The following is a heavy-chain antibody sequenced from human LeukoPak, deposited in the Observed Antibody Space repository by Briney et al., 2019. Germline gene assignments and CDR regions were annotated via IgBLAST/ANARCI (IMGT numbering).Heavy chain of an antibody. CDR2: ISGSGDTT. CDR3: APDSSGAFPNWFDP. V-gene: IGHV3-23*01. Sequence: YPGGSLRLSCAVSGFTFSSYAISWVRQAPGKGLECVSSISGSGDTTYYADPVKGRFTISRDNSKNALYLQMNSLRAEDTAVYYRAPDSSGAFPNWFDPWGQGTLVTVSS. CDR1: GFTFSSYA. D-gene: IGHD3-22*01. J-gene: IGHJ5*02.